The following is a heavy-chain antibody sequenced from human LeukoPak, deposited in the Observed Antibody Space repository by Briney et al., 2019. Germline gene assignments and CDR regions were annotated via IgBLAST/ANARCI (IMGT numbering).Heavy chain of an antibody. CDR1: GGSISGYY. CDR3: ARGLLVRGVIIPFDY. V-gene: IGHV4-4*07. Sequence: SETLSLTCTVSGGSISGYYWSWIRQPAGKGLEWIGRIYPSGSTNYNPSLTSRVTMSVDTSKNQFSLKLTSVTAADTAVYYCARGLLVRGVIIPFDYWGQGTLVTVSS. D-gene: IGHD3-10*01. J-gene: IGHJ4*02. CDR2: IYPSGST.